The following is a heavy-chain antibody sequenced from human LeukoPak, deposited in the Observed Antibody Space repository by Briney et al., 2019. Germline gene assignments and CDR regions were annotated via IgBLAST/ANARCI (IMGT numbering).Heavy chain of an antibody. CDR2: IDPNSGGK. CDR1: AYTFLRYY. D-gene: IGHD4-23*01. J-gene: IGHJ5*02. V-gene: IGHV1-2*02. CDR3: AREENQLIRGCFDL. Sequence: ASVQVSCKACAYTFLRYYMHGVRQAAAREGAGMGWIDPNSGGKNYANKFQEGLTMTRDRSISTPDMELSRRTSDDTSGYYCAREENQLIRGCFDLWGQGTRATVSS.